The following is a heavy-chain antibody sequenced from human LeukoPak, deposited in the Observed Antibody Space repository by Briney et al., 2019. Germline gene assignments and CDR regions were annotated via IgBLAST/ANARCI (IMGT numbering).Heavy chain of an antibody. J-gene: IGHJ4*02. D-gene: IGHD1-14*01. CDR2: INPNTGEI. Sequence: ASVKVSCKTSGYTFTGYYMNWVRQAPGQGLEWMGWINPNTGEINYAQKFQGRFTMTRDTSVSTAYMQLSSLRSEDTAVYYCASGNNCDYWGQGTLVTVSS. V-gene: IGHV1-2*02. CDR3: ASGNNCDY. CDR1: GYTFTGYY.